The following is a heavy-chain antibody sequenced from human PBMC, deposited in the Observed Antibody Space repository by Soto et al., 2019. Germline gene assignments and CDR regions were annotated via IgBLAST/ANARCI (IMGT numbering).Heavy chain of an antibody. J-gene: IGHJ4*02. CDR1: GYTFTSYY. CDR3: ATEGVRGIAVAGTSVDY. Sequence: ASVKVSCKASGYTFTSYYMHWVRQAPGQGLEWMGIINPSGGSTSYAQKFQGRVTMTRDTSTSTVYMELSSLRSEDTAVYYCATEGVRGIAVAGTSVDYWGQGTLVNVSS. D-gene: IGHD6-19*01. V-gene: IGHV1-46*01. CDR2: INPSGGST.